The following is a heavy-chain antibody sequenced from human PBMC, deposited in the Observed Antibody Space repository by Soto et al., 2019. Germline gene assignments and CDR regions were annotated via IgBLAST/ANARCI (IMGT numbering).Heavy chain of an antibody. CDR1: GFTFDDYA. CDR2: ISWNSDSI. D-gene: IGHD3-16*02. J-gene: IGHJ4*02. CDR3: VKDKLGLHLGELSSCLFDY. V-gene: IGHV3-9*01. Sequence: EVQLVESGGGLVQPGRSLRLSCAASGFTFDDYAMHWVRQAPGKGLEWVSGISWNSDSIGYADSVKGRVTISRDNAKNSLYLQMNSLRAEDTAMYYCVKDKLGLHLGELSSCLFDYWGQGTVVTVSS.